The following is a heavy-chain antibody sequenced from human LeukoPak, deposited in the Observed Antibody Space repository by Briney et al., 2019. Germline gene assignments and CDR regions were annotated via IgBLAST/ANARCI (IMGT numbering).Heavy chain of an antibody. Sequence: PGESLRLSCAASGFTFSSYAMSWVRQAPGKGLEWVSAISGSGGSTYYADSVKGRFTISRDNSKNTLYLQMNSLRAEDTAVYYCAKDPHYGSGSYADYWGQGTLVTVSS. CDR1: GFTFSSYA. CDR2: ISGSGGST. V-gene: IGHV3-23*01. CDR3: AKDPHYGSGSYADY. J-gene: IGHJ4*02. D-gene: IGHD3-10*01.